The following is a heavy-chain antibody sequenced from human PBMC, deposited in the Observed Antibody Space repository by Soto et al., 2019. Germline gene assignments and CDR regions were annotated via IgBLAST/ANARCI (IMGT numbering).Heavy chain of an antibody. J-gene: IGHJ4*02. CDR2: ILHTGST. Sequence: QVQLQESGPRLVKPSGTLSLTCGVSGDSFSSSNWWTWVRQSPGKGLEWIGDILHTGSTDYSPSLRSRVTLSIDASKKEFYLNLTSVTATDTASYYCARSPRRVDGKWYLDYWGQGALVTVSS. V-gene: IGHV4-4*02. CDR3: ARSPRRVDGKWYLDY. D-gene: IGHD2-15*01. CDR1: GDSFSSSNW.